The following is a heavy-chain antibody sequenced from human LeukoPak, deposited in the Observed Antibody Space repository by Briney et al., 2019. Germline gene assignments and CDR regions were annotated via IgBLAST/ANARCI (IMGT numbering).Heavy chain of an antibody. CDR1: GYTFTSNY. D-gene: IGHD3-16*02. Sequence: ASVKVSCKASGYTFTSNYIHWVRQAPGQGLEWMGWINPNSGGTNYAQKFQGWVTMTRDTSISTASMELSRLRSDDTAVYYCARDYNDYVWGSYRYPAGKNGFDYWGQGTLVTVSS. V-gene: IGHV1-2*04. J-gene: IGHJ4*02. CDR2: INPNSGGT. CDR3: ARDYNDYVWGSYRYPAGKNGFDY.